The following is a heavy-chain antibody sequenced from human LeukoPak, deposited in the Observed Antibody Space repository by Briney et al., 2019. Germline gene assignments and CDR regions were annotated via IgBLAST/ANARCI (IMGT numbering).Heavy chain of an antibody. Sequence: VASVKVSCKAAGYTFTSYGISWVRQAAGQGLEWMGWISAYNGNTNYAQNLEGRVTMITDTSTSTAYMELRSLRSDDTAVYYCAREDHHGFWSGYSTDNWFDPWGQGTLVTVSS. J-gene: IGHJ5*02. CDR3: AREDHHGFWSGYSTDNWFDP. V-gene: IGHV1-18*01. CDR1: GYTFTSYG. CDR2: ISAYNGNT. D-gene: IGHD3-3*01.